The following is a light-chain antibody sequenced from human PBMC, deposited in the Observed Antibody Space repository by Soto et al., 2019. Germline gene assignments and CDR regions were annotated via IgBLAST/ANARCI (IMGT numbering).Light chain of an antibody. CDR2: AAS. V-gene: IGKV1-27*01. CDR1: QGISNY. J-gene: IGKJ1*01. CDR3: QKYDSAPWT. Sequence: DIQMTQSPSSLSASVRDSVTITCRASQGISNYLAWYQQKPEKVTTRLIYAASTFQSGVPSRFSGSGSGTDFTLTISSLPPEDVATYYCQKYDSAPWTFGQGTKVEIK.